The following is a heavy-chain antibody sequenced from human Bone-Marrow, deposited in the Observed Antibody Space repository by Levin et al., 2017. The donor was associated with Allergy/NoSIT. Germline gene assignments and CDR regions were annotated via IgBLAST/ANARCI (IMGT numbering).Heavy chain of an antibody. CDR3: ARVPMDIVLVPAAISSGWFDP. Sequence: GGSLRLSCAASGFTFSDYYMSWIRQAPGKGLEWVSYISSSGSTIYYADSVKGRFTISRDNAKNSLYLQMNSLRAEDTAVYYCARVPMDIVLVPAAISSGWFDPWGQGTLVTVSS. J-gene: IGHJ5*02. D-gene: IGHD2-2*03. CDR2: ISSSGSTI. CDR1: GFTFSDYY. V-gene: IGHV3-11*01.